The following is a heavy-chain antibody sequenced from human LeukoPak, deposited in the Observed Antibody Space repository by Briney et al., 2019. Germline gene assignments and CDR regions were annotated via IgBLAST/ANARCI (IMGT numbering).Heavy chain of an antibody. J-gene: IGHJ4*02. D-gene: IGHD5-18*01. CDR3: ARGGTAMAHDY. CDR2: ISYDGSNK. CDR1: GFTFSSYA. V-gene: IGHV3-30-3*01. Sequence: GGSLRLSCAASGFTFSSYAMHWVRQAPGKGLEWVAVISYDGSNKYYADSVKGRFTISRDNAKNTLYLQMNSLRAEDTAVYYCARGGTAMAHDYWGQGTLVTVSS.